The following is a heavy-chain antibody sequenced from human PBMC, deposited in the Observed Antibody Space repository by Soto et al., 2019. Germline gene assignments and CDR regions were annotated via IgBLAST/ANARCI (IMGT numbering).Heavy chain of an antibody. J-gene: IGHJ6*02. V-gene: IGHV3-23*01. Sequence: GGSLRLSCAASGFTFSSYAMSWVRQAPGKGLEWVSAISGSGGSTYYADSVKGRFTISRDNSKNTLYLQMNSLRAEDTAVYYCAKDPHTIFGVVTPIYYYYGMDVWGQGTTVTVSS. CDR3: AKDPHTIFGVVTPIYYYYGMDV. CDR2: ISGSGGST. D-gene: IGHD3-3*01. CDR1: GFTFSSYA.